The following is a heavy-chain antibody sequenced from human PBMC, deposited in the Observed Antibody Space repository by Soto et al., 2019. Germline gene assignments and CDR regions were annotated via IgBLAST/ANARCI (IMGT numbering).Heavy chain of an antibody. Sequence: SETLCLPCTVSGGSISRYYWIWIRLPPGKGLEWIGYMYNTGSTVYNPSFKSRVTISVDTSKNQFSLKLNSVTAADTAVYYCARDLWGYCGTDCYPLDVWGQGTTVT. D-gene: IGHD2-21*02. V-gene: IGHV4-59*01. CDR3: ARDLWGYCGTDCYPLDV. CDR1: GGSISRYY. J-gene: IGHJ6*02. CDR2: MYNTGST.